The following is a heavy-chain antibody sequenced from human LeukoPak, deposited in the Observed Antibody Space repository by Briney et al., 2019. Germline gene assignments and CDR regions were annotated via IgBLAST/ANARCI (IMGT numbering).Heavy chain of an antibody. Sequence: GASVKVSCKASGYTFTSYGISWVRQAPGQGLEWMGWISASNGNTNYAQKLQGRVTMTRDTSTSTVYMELSSLRSEDTAVYYCARGSGYYDSSGYESAFDYWGQGTLVTVSS. CDR3: ARGSGYYDSSGYESAFDY. V-gene: IGHV1-18*01. D-gene: IGHD3-22*01. J-gene: IGHJ4*02. CDR1: GYTFTSYG. CDR2: ISASNGNT.